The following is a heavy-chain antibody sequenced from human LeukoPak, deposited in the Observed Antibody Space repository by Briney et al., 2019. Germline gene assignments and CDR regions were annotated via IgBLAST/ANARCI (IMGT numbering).Heavy chain of an antibody. CDR1: GFTFSSYE. CDR3: ARDRGYSYPFDY. J-gene: IGHJ4*02. Sequence: PGGSLRLPCAASGFTFSSYEMNWVRQAPGKGLEWVSYISSSGSTIYYADSVKGRFTISRDNAKNSLYLQMNSLRAGDTAVYYCARDRGYSYPFDYWGQGTPVTVSS. CDR2: ISSSGSTI. V-gene: IGHV3-48*03. D-gene: IGHD5-18*01.